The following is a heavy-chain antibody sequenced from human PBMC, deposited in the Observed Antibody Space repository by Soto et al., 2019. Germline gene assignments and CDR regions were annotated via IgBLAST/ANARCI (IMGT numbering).Heavy chain of an antibody. J-gene: IGHJ6*02. D-gene: IGHD6-19*01. CDR3: AGGQWLAYYYYGMDV. CDR2: ISYDGSNK. Sequence: QVQLVESGGGVVQPGRSLRLSCAASGFTFSSYAMHWVRQAPGKGPEWVAVISYDGSNKYYADSVKGRFTISRDNSKNTLYLQMNSLRAEDTAVYYCAGGQWLAYYYYGMDVWGQGTTVTVSS. V-gene: IGHV3-30-3*01. CDR1: GFTFSSYA.